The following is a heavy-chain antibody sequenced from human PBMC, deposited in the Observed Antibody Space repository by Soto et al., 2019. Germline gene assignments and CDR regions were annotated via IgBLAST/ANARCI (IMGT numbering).Heavy chain of an antibody. Sequence: SETLSLTCTVSGGSISRYYWSWIRQPPGKGLEWIGYMYNTGSTIYNPSLKSRVTISVDTSKNQFSLKLNAVTAADTAVYYCARVIAAAFNWFAPWGQGTLVTVS. D-gene: IGHD6-13*01. CDR3: ARVIAAAFNWFAP. CDR1: GGSISRYY. J-gene: IGHJ5*02. V-gene: IGHV4-59*01. CDR2: MYNTGST.